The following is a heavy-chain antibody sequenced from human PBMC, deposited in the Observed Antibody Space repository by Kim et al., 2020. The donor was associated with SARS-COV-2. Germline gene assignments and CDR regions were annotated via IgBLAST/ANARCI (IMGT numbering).Heavy chain of an antibody. CDR2: LCYSGST. J-gene: IGHJ4*02. CDR1: GGSVSSATYC. D-gene: IGHD3-22*01. CDR3: ARTNWNYYDTTDNHYFFDY. V-gene: IGHV4-61*01. Sequence: SETLSLTCTVSGGSVSSATYCWSWIRQPPGKGLEWIGYLCYSGSTNYNPSLKSRVTISIDTSKNQFSLKLSSVTAADTAMYYCARTNWNYYDTTDNHYFFDYWGQGTLVTVSS.